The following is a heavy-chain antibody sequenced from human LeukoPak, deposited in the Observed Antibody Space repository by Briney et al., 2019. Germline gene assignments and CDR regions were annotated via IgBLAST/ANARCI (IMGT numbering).Heavy chain of an antibody. V-gene: IGHV3-23*01. Sequence: PGGSLRLSCEASGFTFSGYAVSWVRQAPGKGLEWVSAISGSGGSTYYADSVKGRFTISRDNSKNTLYLQMNSLRAEDTAVYYCAKDGTSGWYVGNWFDPWGQGTLVTVSS. CDR2: ISGSGGST. J-gene: IGHJ5*02. CDR3: AKDGTSGWYVGNWFDP. CDR1: GFTFSGYA. D-gene: IGHD6-19*01.